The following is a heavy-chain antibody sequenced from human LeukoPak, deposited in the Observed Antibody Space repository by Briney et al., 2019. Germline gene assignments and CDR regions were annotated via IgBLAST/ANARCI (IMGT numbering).Heavy chain of an antibody. J-gene: IGHJ6*03. Sequence: SVKVSCKASGGTFSSYAISWVRQAPGQGLEWMGRIIPIFGTANYAQKSQGRVTITTDESTSTAYMELSSLRSEDTAVYYCASTPYSRQSYYYYYMDVWGKGTTVTVSS. V-gene: IGHV1-69*05. CDR3: ASTPYSRQSYYYYYMDV. CDR1: GGTFSSYA. CDR2: IIPIFGTA. D-gene: IGHD6-13*01.